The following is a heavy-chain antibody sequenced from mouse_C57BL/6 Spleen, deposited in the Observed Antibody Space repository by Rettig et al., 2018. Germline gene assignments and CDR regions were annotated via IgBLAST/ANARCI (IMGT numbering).Heavy chain of an antibody. D-gene: IGHD1-1*01. CDR3: ARSPYYYGSSYGAMDY. Sequence: SVKLSCKASGYTFTSYWMHWVKQRPGQGLEWIGEIDPSDSYTNYNQKFKGKSTLTVDKSSSTAYMQLSSLTSEDSAVYYCARSPYYYGSSYGAMDYWGKGTSVTVSS. CDR1: GYTFTSYW. V-gene: IGHV1-69*01. J-gene: IGHJ4*01. CDR2: IDPSDSYT.